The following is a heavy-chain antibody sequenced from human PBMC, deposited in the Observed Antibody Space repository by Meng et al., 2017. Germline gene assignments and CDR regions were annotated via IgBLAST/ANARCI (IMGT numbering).Heavy chain of an antibody. CDR3: ARDLSGHSYFDY. CDR1: GFTFSSYS. CDR2: ITRSSSYI. V-gene: IGHV3-21*01. D-gene: IGHD5/OR15-5a*01. J-gene: IGHJ4*02. Sequence: EVQLVESGGGLVKPGGSLRLSCAASGFTFSSYSMNWVRQAPGKGLEWVSSITRSSSYIYYADSVKGRFTISRDNAKNSVYLQINSLRAEDTAVYYCARDLSGHSYFDYWGQGTLVTVSS.